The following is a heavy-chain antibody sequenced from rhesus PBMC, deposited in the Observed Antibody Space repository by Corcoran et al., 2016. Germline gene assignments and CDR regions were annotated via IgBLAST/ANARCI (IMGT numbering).Heavy chain of an antibody. CDR2: IDPSDSDT. CDR1: GYSFTSYW. Sequence: EVQLVQSGAEVKRPGESLKISCKTSGYSFTSYWISWVRQMPGKGLEWMGAIDPSDSDTSYNPSFQGQVTISADKSISTAYLQWSRLKASDTATYYCAKDRNWNYGLDSWGQGVVVTVSS. J-gene: IGHJ6*01. CDR3: AKDRNWNYGLDS. V-gene: IGHV5-20*01. D-gene: IGHD1-26*01.